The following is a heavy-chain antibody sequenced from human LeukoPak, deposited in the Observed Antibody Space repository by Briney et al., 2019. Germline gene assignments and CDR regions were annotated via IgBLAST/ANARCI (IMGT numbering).Heavy chain of an antibody. Sequence: PSETLSLTCTVSGGSISSSSYFWGWIRQPPGKGLEWIVSIFSGGNTYYNPSLNSRVSISIDTSKNQFSLRLSSVTAADTAFYFCARPQLGSSAGYVDYWGQGILVTVSS. CDR3: ARPQLGSSAGYVDY. CDR2: IFSGGNT. CDR1: GGSISSSSYF. V-gene: IGHV4-39*01. D-gene: IGHD3-9*01. J-gene: IGHJ4*02.